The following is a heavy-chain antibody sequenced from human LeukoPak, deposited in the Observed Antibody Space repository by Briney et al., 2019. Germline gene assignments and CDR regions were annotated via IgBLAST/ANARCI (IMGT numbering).Heavy chain of an antibody. V-gene: IGHV4-59*08. D-gene: IGHD3-10*01. CDR1: GASISSYY. CDR3: ARHPELYFFDY. J-gene: IGHJ4*02. CDR2: ISYSGST. Sequence: SETLSLTCTLSGASISSYYWSWIRQHPRKGREWIGYISYSGSTNYNPSLKSRVTISVDTSKNQVSLTLSSVTAADTAVYYCARHPELYFFDYWGRGTLVTVSS.